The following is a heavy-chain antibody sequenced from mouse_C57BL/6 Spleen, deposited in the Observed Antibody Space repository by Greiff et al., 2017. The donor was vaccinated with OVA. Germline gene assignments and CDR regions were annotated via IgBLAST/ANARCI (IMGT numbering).Heavy chain of an antibody. Sequence: EVQLQQSGPELVKPGASVKISCKASGYTFTDYYMNWVKQSHGKSLEWIGDINPNNGGTSYNQKLKGKATLTVDKSSSTAYMELRSLTSEDSAVYYCASLFYGSSFFYFDYWGQGTTLTVSS. V-gene: IGHV1-26*01. CDR2: INPNNGGT. D-gene: IGHD1-1*01. CDR3: ASLFYGSSFFYFDY. J-gene: IGHJ2*01. CDR1: GYTFTDYY.